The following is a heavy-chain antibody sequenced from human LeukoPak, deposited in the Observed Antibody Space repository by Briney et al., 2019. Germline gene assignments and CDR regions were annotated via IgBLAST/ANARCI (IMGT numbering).Heavy chain of an antibody. V-gene: IGHV1-2*02. CDR1: GYTFTGYY. Sequence: ASVKVSCKASGYTFTGYYLHWVRQAPGQGLEWMGWISPFNGETNVAQKFQGRVTMTRDMSITTGYMELSSLKSDDTAVYYCARDPEFHAVLPPARPHSDYRGQGTLVTVSS. D-gene: IGHD2-8*02. CDR2: ISPFNGET. CDR3: ARDPEFHAVLPPARPHSDY. J-gene: IGHJ4*02.